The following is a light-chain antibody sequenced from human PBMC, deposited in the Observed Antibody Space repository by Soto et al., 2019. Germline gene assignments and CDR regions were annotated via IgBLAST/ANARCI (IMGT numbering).Light chain of an antibody. CDR2: GAS. Sequence: ETVMTQSPATLSVSPGERVTLSCRASQSVSSNLAWYQQKPGQAPRLLVYGASTRATGIPARFSGSGSGTEFNITISSLQSEDFAVYYCQQSNNWTKTFGQGTKVEIK. V-gene: IGKV3-15*01. CDR3: QQSNNWTKT. J-gene: IGKJ1*01. CDR1: QSVSSN.